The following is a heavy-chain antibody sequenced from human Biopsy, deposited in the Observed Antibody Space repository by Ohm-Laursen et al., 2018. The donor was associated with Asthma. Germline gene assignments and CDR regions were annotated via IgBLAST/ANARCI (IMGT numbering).Heavy chain of an antibody. J-gene: IGHJ6*01. CDR1: GFTLSSYV. Sequence: LRLSCAASGFTLSSYVMHWVRQAPGKGLDWVALISFDPLNKQYADWVRGRFTVSRDSSKNTLYLQMNSLRADDTAVYYCARVPVAAAGPYYYGMDVWGQGTTVTVSS. D-gene: IGHD6-13*01. V-gene: IGHV3-30*03. CDR2: ISFDPLNK. CDR3: ARVPVAAAGPYYYGMDV.